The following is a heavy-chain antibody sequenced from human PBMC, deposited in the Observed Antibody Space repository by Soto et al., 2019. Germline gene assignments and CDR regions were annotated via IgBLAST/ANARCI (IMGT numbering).Heavy chain of an antibody. J-gene: IGHJ5*02. CDR2: IHYDGSNK. CDR1: GFTFGNFG. V-gene: IGHV3-33*01. CDR3: ARGGVYGESFDP. Sequence: QVQLVESGGGVVQPGRSLRLSCAASGFTFGNFGMHWVRQAPGKGLEWVTLIHYDGSNKYYADSVKGRFTISRDNSKNTLYLQMYSLRAEDTAVYYCARGGVYGESFDPWSQGTLVTVSS. D-gene: IGHD4-17*01.